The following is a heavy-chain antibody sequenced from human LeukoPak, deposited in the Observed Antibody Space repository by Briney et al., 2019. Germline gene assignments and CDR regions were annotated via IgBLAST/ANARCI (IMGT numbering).Heavy chain of an antibody. Sequence: PSETLSLTCAVSGVSISSYYWTWIRQPPGEGLEWIGYIYYSGSTNYNPSLKSRVTISVDTSKNQFSLKLSSVTAADTAVYYCARALQPGVYAFDIWGQGTMVTVSS. CDR3: ARALQPGVYAFDI. CDR1: GVSISSYY. D-gene: IGHD6-13*01. J-gene: IGHJ3*02. CDR2: IYYSGST. V-gene: IGHV4-59*01.